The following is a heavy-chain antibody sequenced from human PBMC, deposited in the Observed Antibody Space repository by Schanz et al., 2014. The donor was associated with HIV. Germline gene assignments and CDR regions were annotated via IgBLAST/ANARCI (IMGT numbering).Heavy chain of an antibody. CDR1: GFSFSNYG. D-gene: IGHD3-22*01. V-gene: IGHV3-30*18. Sequence: QVQLVESGGSVVRPGRSLRLSCVASGFSFSNYGMHWVRQAPGKGLEWVAVISYDGTKKHYADSVKGRITISRDNSKNTLYRQMKSLRAEDTAVYYCAKDRNYYDSRYRGKGNYYYYYGMDVWGQGTTVTVSS. J-gene: IGHJ6*02. CDR2: ISYDGTKK. CDR3: AKDRNYYDSRYRGKGNYYYYYGMDV.